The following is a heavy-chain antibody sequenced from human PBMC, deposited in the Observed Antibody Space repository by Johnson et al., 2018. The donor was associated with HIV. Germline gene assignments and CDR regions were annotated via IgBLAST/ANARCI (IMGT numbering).Heavy chain of an antibody. D-gene: IGHD6-13*01. Sequence: VQLVESGGGVVQPGRSLRLSCAASKFTFNNYAIHWVRQAPGKGLEWVAVMWYDGSKNYYADSVKGRFTISRDTSKNTLYLQMNSLRAEDTARYYCARCSWGSSLIEVFDIWGQGTMVTVAS. CDR1: KFTFNNYA. CDR3: ARCSWGSSLIEVFDI. CDR2: MWYDGSKN. V-gene: IGHV3-33*08. J-gene: IGHJ3*02.